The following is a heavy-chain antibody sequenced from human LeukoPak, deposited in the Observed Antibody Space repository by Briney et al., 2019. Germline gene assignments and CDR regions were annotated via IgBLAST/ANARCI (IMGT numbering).Heavy chain of an antibody. V-gene: IGHV4-34*01. CDR2: INHSGST. CDR1: GGSFSGYY. Sequence: PSETLSLTCAVYGGSFSGYYWSWIRQPPGKGLEWIGEINHSGSTNYNPSLKSRVTISVDTSKNQFSLRLSSATAADTAVYYCARGSAFDIWGQGTMVTVSS. CDR3: ARGSAFDI. J-gene: IGHJ3*02.